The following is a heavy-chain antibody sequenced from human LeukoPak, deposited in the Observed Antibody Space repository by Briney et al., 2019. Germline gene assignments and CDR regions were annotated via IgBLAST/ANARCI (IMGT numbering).Heavy chain of an antibody. D-gene: IGHD3-10*01. V-gene: IGHV1-2*02. CDR2: INPHSGGT. J-gene: IGHJ4*02. CDR1: GYTFTGYY. Sequence: GASVKVSCKASGYTFTGYYMHWVRQAPGQGLEWMGWINPHSGGTNYAQKFQGRVTMTRDTSISTAYMELSRLRSDDTAVYYCARDLVGYYGSGSYPSDYWGQGTLVTVSS. CDR3: ARDLVGYYGSGSYPSDY.